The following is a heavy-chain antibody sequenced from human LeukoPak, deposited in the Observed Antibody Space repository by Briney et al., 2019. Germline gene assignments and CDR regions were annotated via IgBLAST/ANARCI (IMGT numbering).Heavy chain of an antibody. V-gene: IGHV4-34*01. J-gene: IGHJ4*02. CDR2: INHSGST. Sequence: SETLSLTCAVYGGSFSGYYWSWIRQPPGKGLEWIGEINHSGSTNYNPSRKSRVTISVDTSKNQFSLKLSSVTAADTAVYYCARKIAVARFDYWGQGTLVTVSS. CDR3: ARKIAVARFDY. D-gene: IGHD6-19*01. CDR1: GGSFSGYY.